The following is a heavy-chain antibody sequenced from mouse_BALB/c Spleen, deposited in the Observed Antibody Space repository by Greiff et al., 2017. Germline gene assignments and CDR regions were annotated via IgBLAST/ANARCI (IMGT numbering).Heavy chain of an antibody. CDR1: GYTFTSYW. V-gene: IGHV1-69*02. CDR3: TRNGNYAHWYFDV. Sequence: QVQLQQPGAELVRPGASVKLSCKASGYTFTSYWINWVKQRPGQGLEWIGNIYPSDSYTNYNQKFKDKATLTVDKSSSTAYMQLSSPTSEDSAVYYCTRNGNYAHWYFDVWGAGTTVTVSS. J-gene: IGHJ1*01. CDR2: IYPSDSYT. D-gene: IGHD2-1*01.